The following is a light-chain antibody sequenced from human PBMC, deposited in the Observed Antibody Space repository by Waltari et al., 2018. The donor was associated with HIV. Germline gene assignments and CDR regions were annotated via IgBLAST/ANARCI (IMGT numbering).Light chain of an antibody. CDR3: SSHAGSKVV. V-gene: IGLV2-8*01. CDR1: RSDVRGYNK. Sequence: QSAPTQPPPASGSPGQSVPLSCTGTRSDVRGYNKVSWHQQHPGKAPKLMIYYGIKRPSGVPDRFSGSKSGNTASLTVSGLQPEDEADYYCSSHAGSKVVFGGGTRLTVL. CDR2: YGI. J-gene: IGLJ2*01.